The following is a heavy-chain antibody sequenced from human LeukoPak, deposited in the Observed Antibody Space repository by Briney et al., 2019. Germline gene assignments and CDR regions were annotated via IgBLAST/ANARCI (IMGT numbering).Heavy chain of an antibody. CDR1: GFTFSSYG. D-gene: IGHD1-7*01. Sequence: PGGPLRLSCAASGFTFSSYGMHWVRQAPGKGLEWVAFIRYDGSNKYYADSVKGRFTISRDNSKNTLYLQMNSLRAEDTAVYYCAKDPPYRAGTTFGYWGQGTLVTVSS. J-gene: IGHJ4*02. CDR3: AKDPPYRAGTTFGY. V-gene: IGHV3-30*02. CDR2: IRYDGSNK.